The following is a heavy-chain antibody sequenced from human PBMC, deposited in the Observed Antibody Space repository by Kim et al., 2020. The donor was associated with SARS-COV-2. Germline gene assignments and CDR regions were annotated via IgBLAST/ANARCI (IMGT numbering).Heavy chain of an antibody. Sequence: GGSLRLSCAASGFTFSSYSMNWVRQAPGKGLEWVSSISSSSSYIYYADSVKGRFTISRDNAKNSLYLQMNSLRAEDTAVYYCARDQRYYDSSGYLATLADSFDYWGQGTLVTVSS. CDR3: ARDQRYYDSSGYLATLADSFDY. J-gene: IGHJ4*02. D-gene: IGHD3-22*01. CDR1: GFTFSSYS. CDR2: ISSSSSYI. V-gene: IGHV3-21*01.